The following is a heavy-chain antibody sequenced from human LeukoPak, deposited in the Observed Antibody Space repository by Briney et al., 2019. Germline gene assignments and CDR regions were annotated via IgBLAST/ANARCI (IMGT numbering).Heavy chain of an antibody. Sequence: SETLSLTCTVSGGSISSGGYYWSWIRQHPGKGLEWIGYIYYSGSTCYNPSLKSRVTISIDTSKNQFSLKLNSVTAADTAVYYCARDEVDYGERDSYYYGVDVWGQGTTVTVSS. CDR1: GGSISSGGYY. D-gene: IGHD4-17*01. V-gene: IGHV4-31*03. CDR3: ARDEVDYGERDSYYYGVDV. CDR2: IYYSGST. J-gene: IGHJ6*02.